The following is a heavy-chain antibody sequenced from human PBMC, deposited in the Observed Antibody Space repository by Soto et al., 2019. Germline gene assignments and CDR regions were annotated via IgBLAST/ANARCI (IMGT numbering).Heavy chain of an antibody. CDR1: GYTCTGYY. CDR2: INPNSGGT. J-gene: IGHJ3*02. Sequence: ASVKVSCKASGYTCTGYYMHWVRQAPGEGLEWMGWINPNSGGTNYAQKFQGWVTMTRDTSISTAYMELSRLRSDDTAVYYCARGVDYYGSGTPGSFDIWGQGTMVTVSS. V-gene: IGHV1-2*04. D-gene: IGHD3-10*01. CDR3: ARGVDYYGSGTPGSFDI.